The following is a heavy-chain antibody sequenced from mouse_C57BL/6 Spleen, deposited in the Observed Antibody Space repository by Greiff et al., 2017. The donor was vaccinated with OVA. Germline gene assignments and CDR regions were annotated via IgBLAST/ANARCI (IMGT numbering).Heavy chain of an antibody. CDR2: IYPGSGST. CDR1: GYTFTSYW. Sequence: VQLQQPGAELVKPGASVKMSCKASGYTFTSYWITWVKQRPGQGLEWIGDIYPGSGSTNYNEKFKSKATLTVDKSSSTAYMQLSSLTSEDSAVYYCARSGSSEAMDYWGQGTSVTVSS. CDR3: ARSGSSEAMDY. D-gene: IGHD1-1*01. V-gene: IGHV1-55*01. J-gene: IGHJ4*01.